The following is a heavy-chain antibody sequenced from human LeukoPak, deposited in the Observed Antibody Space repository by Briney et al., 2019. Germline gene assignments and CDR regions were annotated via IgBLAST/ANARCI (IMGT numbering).Heavy chain of an antibody. D-gene: IGHD3-3*01. CDR3: ARAFYRFSEYFQH. J-gene: IGHJ1*01. CDR1: GYTFTGYY. CDR2: ISAYNGNT. Sequence: GASVKVSCKASGYTFTGYYMHWVRQAPGQGLEWMGWISAYNGNTNYAQKLQGRVTMTTDTSTSTAYMELRSLRSDDTAVYYCARAFYRFSEYFQHWGQGTLVTVSS. V-gene: IGHV1-18*04.